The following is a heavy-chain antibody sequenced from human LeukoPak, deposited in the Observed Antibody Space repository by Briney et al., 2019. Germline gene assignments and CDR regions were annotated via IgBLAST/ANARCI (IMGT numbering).Heavy chain of an antibody. Sequence: SETLTLTCTVSGYSINSGYYWVWIRQPPGKGLEWIGSIYRSGSTNYNPSLKSRVTISVDTSKNQFSLKVSSVTAADTAVYYCARGDCSGSICYSPMDVWGTGTTVTVSS. V-gene: IGHV4-38-2*02. D-gene: IGHD2-21*01. CDR3: ARGDCSGSICYSPMDV. CDR2: IYRSGST. J-gene: IGHJ6*03. CDR1: GYSINSGYY.